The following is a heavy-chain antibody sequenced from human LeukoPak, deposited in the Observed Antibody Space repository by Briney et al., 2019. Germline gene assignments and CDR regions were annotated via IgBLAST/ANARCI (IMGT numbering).Heavy chain of an antibody. Sequence: GASVKVSCKASGYTFTGYYMHWVRQAPGQGLEWMGRINPNSGGTNYAQKFQGRVTMTRDTSISTAYMELSRLRSDDPAVYYCAMTRQQLEFVFDYWGQGTLVTVSS. D-gene: IGHD6-13*01. CDR3: AMTRQQLEFVFDY. V-gene: IGHV1-2*06. J-gene: IGHJ4*02. CDR2: INPNSGGT. CDR1: GYTFTGYY.